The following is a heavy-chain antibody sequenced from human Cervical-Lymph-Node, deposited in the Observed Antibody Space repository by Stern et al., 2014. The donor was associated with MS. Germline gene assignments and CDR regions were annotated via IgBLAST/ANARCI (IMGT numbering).Heavy chain of an antibody. D-gene: IGHD3-9*01. CDR2: ISWTGNDK. Sequence: EVQLVESGGGLVRPGRSLRLSCAASGFTFDDYDMPWVRQAPGKGLEWGSGISWTGNDKDYADSVKGRFTISRDSAERSLYLQMNSLRDDDTALYYCAKVRPGRGNFDWAELDSWGQGTLVTVSS. CDR3: AKVRPGRGNFDWAELDS. V-gene: IGHV3-9*01. J-gene: IGHJ4*02. CDR1: GFTFDDYD.